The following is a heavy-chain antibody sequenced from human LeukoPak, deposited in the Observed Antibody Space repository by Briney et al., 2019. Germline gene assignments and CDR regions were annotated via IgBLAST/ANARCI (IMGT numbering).Heavy chain of an antibody. CDR2: IYYSGST. V-gene: IGHV4-59*01. CDR1: GGSISSYY. Sequence: PSETLSLTCTVSGGSISSYYWSWIRRPPGKGLEWIGYIYYSGSTNYNPSLKSRVTISVDTSKNQFSLKLSSVTAADTAVYYCAREGPDDAFDIWGQGTMVTVSS. J-gene: IGHJ3*02. CDR3: AREGPDDAFDI.